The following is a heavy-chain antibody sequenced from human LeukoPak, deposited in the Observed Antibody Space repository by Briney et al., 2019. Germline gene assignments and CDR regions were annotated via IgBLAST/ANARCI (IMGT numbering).Heavy chain of an antibody. J-gene: IGHJ2*01. D-gene: IGHD4-17*01. V-gene: IGHV4-59*01. CDR1: GGSISRYY. CDR2: IYNNGSP. CDR3: ARGGDGDYLSYWYFDI. Sequence: SETLSLTCTVSGGSISRYYWTWIPQPPGKGLVWIGYIYNNGSPNYSPSLKSRVTISLDTSKNQFSLKLNSVTAADTAVYYCARGGDGDYLSYWYFDIWGRGTLVTVSS.